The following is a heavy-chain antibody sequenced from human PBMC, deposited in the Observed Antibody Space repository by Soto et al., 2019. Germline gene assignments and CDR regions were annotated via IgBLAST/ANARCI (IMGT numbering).Heavy chain of an antibody. J-gene: IGHJ6*02. V-gene: IGHV3-23*01. CDR1: GFTFSSYA. D-gene: IGHD3-3*01. CDR2: ISGSGGST. Sequence: GGSLRLSCAASGFTFSSYAMSWVRQAPGKGLEWVSAISGSGGSTYYADSVKGRFTISRDNSKNTLYLQMNSLRAEDTAVYYCAKDVTIFGVVAYGMDVWGQGTTVTVSS. CDR3: AKDVTIFGVVAYGMDV.